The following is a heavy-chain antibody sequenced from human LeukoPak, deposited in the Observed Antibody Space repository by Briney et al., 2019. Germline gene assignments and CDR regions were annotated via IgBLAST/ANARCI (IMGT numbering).Heavy chain of an antibody. CDR3: ARGPDLGYCSGGSCYSIYYYYGMDV. D-gene: IGHD2-15*01. CDR1: GYTFTSYG. V-gene: IGHV1-18*01. Sequence: VASVTVSFTASGYTFTSYGISWVRQAPGQGLEWMGWISAYNGNTNYAQKLQGRVTMTTDTSTSTAYMELRSLRSDDTAVYYCARGPDLGYCSGGSCYSIYYYYGMDVWGQGTTVTVSS. J-gene: IGHJ6*02. CDR2: ISAYNGNT.